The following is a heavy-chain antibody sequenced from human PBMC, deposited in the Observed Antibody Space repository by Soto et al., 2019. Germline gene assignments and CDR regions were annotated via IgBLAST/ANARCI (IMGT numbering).Heavy chain of an antibody. J-gene: IGHJ6*02. CDR3: AKVAQQLGYYYYYGMDV. CDR2: ISYDGSNK. V-gene: IGHV3-30*18. Sequence: GGSLRLSCAASGFTFSSYGMHWVRQAPGKGLEWVAVISYDGSNKYYADSVKGRFTISRDNSKNTLYLQMNSLRAEDTAVYYCAKVAQQLGYYYYYGMDVWGQGTTVTVSS. D-gene: IGHD6-13*01. CDR1: GFTFSSYG.